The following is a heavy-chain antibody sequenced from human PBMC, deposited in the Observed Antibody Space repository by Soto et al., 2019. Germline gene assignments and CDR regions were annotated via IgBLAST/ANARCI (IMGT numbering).Heavy chain of an antibody. CDR3: ARGADARYTGITGTNPPNYYYYGMDV. CDR1: GGSISSGDYY. D-gene: IGHD1-7*01. CDR2: IYYSGST. Sequence: PSETLSLTCTVSGGSISSGDYYWSWIRQPPGKGLEWIGYIYYSGSTYYNPSLKSRVTISVDTSKNQFSLKLSSVTAADTAVYYCARGADARYTGITGTNPPNYYYYGMDVWGQGTTVTVSS. J-gene: IGHJ6*02. V-gene: IGHV4-30-4*01.